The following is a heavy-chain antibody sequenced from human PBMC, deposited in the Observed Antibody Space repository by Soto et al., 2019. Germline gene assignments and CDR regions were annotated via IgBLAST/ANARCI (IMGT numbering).Heavy chain of an antibody. CDR1: GGSISSGGYY. CDR3: ARGRRFLEWLLSSAFDI. V-gene: IGHV4-31*03. J-gene: IGHJ3*02. Sequence: PSETLSLTCTVSGGSISSGGYYWSWIRQHPGKGLEWIGYIYYSGSTYYNPSLKSRVTISVDTSKNQFSLKLSSVTAADTAVYYCARGRRFLEWLLSSAFDIWGRGTMVTVSS. D-gene: IGHD3-3*01. CDR2: IYYSGST.